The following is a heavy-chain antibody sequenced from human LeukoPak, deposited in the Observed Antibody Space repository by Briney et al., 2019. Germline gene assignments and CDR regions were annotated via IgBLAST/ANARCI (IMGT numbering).Heavy chain of an antibody. J-gene: IGHJ4*02. Sequence: PSETLSLTCTVSGYSISSGYYWGWIRQPPGKGLEWIGSIYHSGSTYYNPSLKSRVTISVDTSKNQFSLKLSSVAAADTAVYYCARACSSTSCYFDYWGQGTLVTVSS. V-gene: IGHV4-38-2*02. D-gene: IGHD2-2*01. CDR3: ARACSSTSCYFDY. CDR2: IYHSGST. CDR1: GYSISSGYY.